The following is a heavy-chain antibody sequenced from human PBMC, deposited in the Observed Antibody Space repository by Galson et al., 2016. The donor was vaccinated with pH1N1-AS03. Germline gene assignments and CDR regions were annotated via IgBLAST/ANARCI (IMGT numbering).Heavy chain of an antibody. V-gene: IGHV2-70*04. Sequence: PALVKPTQTLTLTCTFSGFSLRTSGMRVSWFRQPPGRALEWLARIDWDDDKFYSPSLKTRLTISKDTSKNQVVLKMTNMDPVDTATYFCARSVLHIATVQGGGLQRGACDVWGQGTRVVVSS. J-gene: IGHJ3*01. CDR2: IDWDDDK. CDR1: GFSLRTSGMR. CDR3: ARSVLHIATVQGGGLQRGACDV. D-gene: IGHD3-10*01.